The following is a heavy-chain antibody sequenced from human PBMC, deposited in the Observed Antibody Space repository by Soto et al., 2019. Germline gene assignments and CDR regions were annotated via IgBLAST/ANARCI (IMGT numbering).Heavy chain of an antibody. J-gene: IGHJ6*02. CDR2: ILPMFGAV. D-gene: IGHD3-3*01. CDR1: GGTSSNFV. V-gene: IGHV1-69*06. Sequence: QMRLVQSGAEVKNSGSSVKVSCKASGGTSSNFVITWVRQVPGQGLEWLGGILPMFGAVKYAQKFQDRLTITADRSTNTAYIKLGSLRYEDTEIYYCARPKRSGYDRGDSYYHNMDVWGHGTTVTVS. CDR3: ARPKRSGYDRGDSYYHNMDV.